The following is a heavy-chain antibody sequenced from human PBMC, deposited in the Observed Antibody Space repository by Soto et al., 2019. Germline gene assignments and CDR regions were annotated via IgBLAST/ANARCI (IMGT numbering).Heavy chain of an antibody. CDR3: ARVDCVGGTCYSLAGSFYYYMDV. J-gene: IGHJ6*03. Sequence: EVQLVESGGGLVQPGGSLRLSCVASGFTFSNYWMYWVRQAPGEGLVWVSRINNDGSVSSYADSVKGRLTISRDNVKNTLYLQMDRLRAEDTAVYYCARVDCVGGTCYSLAGSFYYYMDVWGKGTTVTVFS. D-gene: IGHD2-15*01. V-gene: IGHV3-74*01. CDR2: INNDGSVS. CDR1: GFTFSNYW.